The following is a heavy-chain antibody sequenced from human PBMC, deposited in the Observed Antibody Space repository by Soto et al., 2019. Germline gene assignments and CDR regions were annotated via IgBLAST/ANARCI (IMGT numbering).Heavy chain of an antibody. CDR2: ISSDGSNK. D-gene: IGHD3-3*01. CDR3: AKTRTIFGVVSRHYFDY. CDR1: GFTFSAYP. V-gene: IGHV3-30-3*02. Sequence: QVQLVESGGGVVQPGRSLRLSCGASGFTFSAYPIHWVRQAPGKGLEWVAVISSDGSNKYYADSVKGRFSISRDFSKNTLFLQMNSLRPEDTAMYYCAKTRTIFGVVSRHYFDYWGQGTLVTVSS. J-gene: IGHJ4*02.